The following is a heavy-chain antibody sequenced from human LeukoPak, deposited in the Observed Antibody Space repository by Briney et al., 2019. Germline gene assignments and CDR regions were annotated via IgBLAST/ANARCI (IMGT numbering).Heavy chain of an antibody. CDR3: AFGDYSYGMDV. V-gene: IGHV4-31*03. CDR1: GASFSSGDYY. J-gene: IGHJ6*02. Sequence: SQTLSLTCTVSGASFSSGDYYWSWIRQHPGKGLEWIGYIYYSGGSYPNPSLKSRVTMSVDTSKNQFSLKLSSVTAADTAVYFCAFGDYSYGMDVWGQGTTVTVSS. CDR2: IYYSGGS. D-gene: IGHD3-10*01.